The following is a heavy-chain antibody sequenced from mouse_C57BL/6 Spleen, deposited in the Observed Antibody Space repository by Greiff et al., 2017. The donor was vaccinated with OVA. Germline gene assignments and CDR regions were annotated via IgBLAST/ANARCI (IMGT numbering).Heavy chain of an antibody. Sequence: DVQLQESGAELVKPGASVKLSCTASGFNIKDYYMHWVKQRTEQGLEWIGRIDPEDGETKYAPKFQGKATITADTSSNTAYLQLSSLTSEDTAVYYCARNYYGSSYDYAMDYWGQGTSVTVSS. CDR1: GFNIKDYY. V-gene: IGHV14-2*01. D-gene: IGHD1-1*01. CDR3: ARNYYGSSYDYAMDY. CDR2: IDPEDGET. J-gene: IGHJ4*01.